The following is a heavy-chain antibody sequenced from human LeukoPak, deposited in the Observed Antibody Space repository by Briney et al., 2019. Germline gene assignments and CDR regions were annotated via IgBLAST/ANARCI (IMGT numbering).Heavy chain of an antibody. CDR1: GGSISGSSYY. D-gene: IGHD6-13*01. Sequence: KPSETLSLTCTVSGGSISGSSYYWGWIRQPPGKGLEWIGSIYYSGSTYYNPSLKSRVTISVDTSKNQFSLKLSSVAAADTSVYYCARPGSSWYYFAYWGQGTLVTVSS. CDR2: IYYSGST. CDR3: ARPGSSWYYFAY. J-gene: IGHJ4*02. V-gene: IGHV4-39*01.